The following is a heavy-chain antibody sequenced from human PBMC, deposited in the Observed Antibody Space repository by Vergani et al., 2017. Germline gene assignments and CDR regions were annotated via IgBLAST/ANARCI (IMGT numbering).Heavy chain of an antibody. J-gene: IGHJ6*03. CDR2: IYYSGST. V-gene: IGHV4-59*01. CDR1: GGSISSYY. Sequence: QVQLQESGPGLVKPSETLSLTCTVSGGSISSYYWSWIRQPPGKGLEWIGYIYYSGSTNYNPSLKSRVTISVDTSKNQFSLKLSSVTAADTSVYYCARDAIGTHTYYYDSSGYLLYYMDVWGKGTTVTVSS. CDR3: ARDAIGTHTYYYDSSGYLLYYMDV. D-gene: IGHD3-22*01.